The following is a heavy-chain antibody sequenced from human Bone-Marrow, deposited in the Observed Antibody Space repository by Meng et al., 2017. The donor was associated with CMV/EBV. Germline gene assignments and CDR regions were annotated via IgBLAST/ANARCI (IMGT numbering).Heavy chain of an antibody. J-gene: IGHJ4*02. Sequence: GESLKISCAASGFTFSRYGMDWVRQGPGKGLEWVTFIENDGSNKYYADSVKGRFTISRDNAKNSLYLQMNSLRAEDTAVYYCARQGWYYWGQGTLVTVSS. CDR2: IENDGSNK. V-gene: IGHV3-33*01. CDR1: GFTFSRYG. D-gene: IGHD6-19*01. CDR3: ARQGWYY.